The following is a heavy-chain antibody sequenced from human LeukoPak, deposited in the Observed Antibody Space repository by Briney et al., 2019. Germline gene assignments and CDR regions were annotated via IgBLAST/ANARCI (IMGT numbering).Heavy chain of an antibody. Sequence: SETLSLTCTVSGSSISTSSDYWGWIRQPQGKGLEWIGSIYYTGSTYYNPSLNRRVTVSVDTSKNQFSLKLSSVTAADTAVYYCASRTRFGELRFDYWGQGTLVTVSS. J-gene: IGHJ4*02. D-gene: IGHD3-10*01. CDR3: ASRTRFGELRFDY. V-gene: IGHV4-39*01. CDR2: IYYTGST. CDR1: GSSISTSSDY.